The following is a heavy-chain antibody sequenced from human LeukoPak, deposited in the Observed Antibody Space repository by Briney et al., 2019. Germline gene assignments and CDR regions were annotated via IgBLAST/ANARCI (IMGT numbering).Heavy chain of an antibody. CDR3: AKDLDYGDYTEYFQH. V-gene: IGHV3-23*01. J-gene: IGHJ1*01. D-gene: IGHD4-17*01. CDR2: ISGSGGST. Sequence: GGSLRLSCAASGSTFSSYAMSWVRQAPGKGLEWVSAISGSGGSTYYADSVKGRFTISRDNSKNTLYLQMNSLRAEDTAVYYCAKDLDYGDYTEYFQHWGQGTLVTVSS. CDR1: GSTFSSYA.